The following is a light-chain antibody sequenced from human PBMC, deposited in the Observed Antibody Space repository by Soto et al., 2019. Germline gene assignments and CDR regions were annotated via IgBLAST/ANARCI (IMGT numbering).Light chain of an antibody. CDR2: GAS. Sequence: EIVMTQSPATLSVSPGERATLSCRASQSVSSDLAWYQHKPGQAPRLLIYGASTRATGIPARFSGRGSGTDFTLTISSLEPEDFAVYYCQQGSNWPPGLSFGGGTKVDIK. J-gene: IGKJ4*01. CDR1: QSVSSD. V-gene: IGKV3-15*01. CDR3: QQGSNWPPGLS.